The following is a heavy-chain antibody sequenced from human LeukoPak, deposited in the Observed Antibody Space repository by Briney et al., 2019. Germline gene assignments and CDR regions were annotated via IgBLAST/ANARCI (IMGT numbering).Heavy chain of an antibody. Sequence: GGSLRLSCAASGFTVDSSYMSWVRQAPGKGLEWVSLIYTGGSIYYADSVRGRFTISRDNSKNTLYLQMNSLTPEDTAVYYCARGFGKAAANVFGGYTMDVWGQGTTVTVSS. D-gene: IGHD6-13*01. CDR3: ARGFGKAAANVFGGYTMDV. V-gene: IGHV3-66*02. CDR1: GFTVDSSY. J-gene: IGHJ6*02. CDR2: IYTGGSI.